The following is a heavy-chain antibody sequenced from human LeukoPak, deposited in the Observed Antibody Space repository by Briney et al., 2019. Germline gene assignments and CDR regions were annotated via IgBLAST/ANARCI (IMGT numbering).Heavy chain of an antibody. CDR2: ITRDGSST. D-gene: IGHD3-16*01. Sequence: PGTTLPLSSGASGVKFSNFWGHWILQTPGKGLVWVSRITRDGSSTTYADSVKGRFTTSRDNAKNTLYLQMDSLRDDDTAVYYCARDPGYESWSPFWGGMDVWGNGTTVIVSS. J-gene: IGHJ6*04. CDR3: ARDPGYESWSPFWGGMDV. V-gene: IGHV3-74*01. CDR1: GVKFSNFW.